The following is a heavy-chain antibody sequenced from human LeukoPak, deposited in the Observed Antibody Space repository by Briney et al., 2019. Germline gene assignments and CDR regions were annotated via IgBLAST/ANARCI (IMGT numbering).Heavy chain of an antibody. CDR3: ARIGYTSSSTDY. CDR2: IKQDGSVK. D-gene: IGHD5-12*01. J-gene: IGHJ4*02. CDR1: GFTFTNYW. V-gene: IGHV3-7*01. Sequence: GGSLRLSCAATGFTFTNYWMSWVRQAPGKGLEWVANIKQDGSVKYYVDSVKGRFTISRDNAKDSLYLQMASLRVEDTAVYFCARIGYTSSSTDYWGQGTLVTVSS.